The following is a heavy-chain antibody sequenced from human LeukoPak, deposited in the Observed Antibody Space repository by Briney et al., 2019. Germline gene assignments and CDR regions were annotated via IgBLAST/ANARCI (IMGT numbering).Heavy chain of an antibody. CDR2: ISSNGGST. D-gene: IGHD4-17*01. V-gene: IGHV3-64*01. CDR1: GFTFSSYA. Sequence: GGSLRLSCAASGFTFSSYAMHWVRQAPGKGLEYVSAISSNGGSTYYANSVKGRFTISRDNSKNTLYLQMGSLRAEDMAVYYCAREKGNGDYAPSDYWGQGTLVTVSS. CDR3: AREKGNGDYAPSDY. J-gene: IGHJ4*02.